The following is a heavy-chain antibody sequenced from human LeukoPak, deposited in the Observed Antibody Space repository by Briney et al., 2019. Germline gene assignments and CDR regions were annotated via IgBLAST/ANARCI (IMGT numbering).Heavy chain of an antibody. Sequence: SETLSLTCAVYGGSFSGYYWSWIRQPPGKGLDWIGEINHSGSTNYNPSLKSRVTISVDTSKNQFSLKLSSVTAADTAVYYCARGAGYYYYYYMDVWGKGTTVTVSS. CDR2: INHSGST. V-gene: IGHV4-34*01. D-gene: IGHD3-10*01. CDR1: GGSFSGYY. J-gene: IGHJ6*03. CDR3: ARGAGYYYYYYMDV.